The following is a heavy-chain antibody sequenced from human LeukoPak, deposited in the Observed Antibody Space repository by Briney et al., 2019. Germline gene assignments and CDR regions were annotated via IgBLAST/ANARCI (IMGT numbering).Heavy chain of an antibody. CDR2: IYYSRST. J-gene: IGHJ4*02. Sequence: PSETLSLTCTVSGGSISSSSYYWGWIRRPPGKGLEWIGSIYYSRSTYYNPSLKSRVTISVDTSKNQFSLKLSSVTAADTAVYYCASLREYSSGWYEEWEFDYWGQGTLVTVSS. D-gene: IGHD6-19*01. V-gene: IGHV4-39*01. CDR3: ASLREYSSGWYEEWEFDY. CDR1: GGSISSSSYY.